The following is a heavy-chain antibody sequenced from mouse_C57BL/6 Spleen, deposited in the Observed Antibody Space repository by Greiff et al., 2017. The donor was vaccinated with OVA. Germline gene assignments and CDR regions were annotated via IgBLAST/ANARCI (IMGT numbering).Heavy chain of an antibody. CDR3: ARDYAMDY. CDR1: GYTFTSYW. V-gene: IGHV1-7*01. CDR2: INPSSGYT. J-gene: IGHJ4*01. Sequence: QVQLQQSGAELAKPGASVKLSCKASGYTFTSYWMHWVKQRPGQGLEWIGYINPSSGYTKYNQKFKDKATLTADKSFSTAYMQLSSLTYEDSAVYYCARDYAMDYWGQGTSVTVSS.